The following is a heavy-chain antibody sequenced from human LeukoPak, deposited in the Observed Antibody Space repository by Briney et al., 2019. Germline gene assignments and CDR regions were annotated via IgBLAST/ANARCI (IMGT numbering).Heavy chain of an antibody. CDR3: ARETRKNAAGGTDFFDY. D-gene: IGHD6-13*01. CDR2: TIPLFDTA. Sequence: SVKVSCKASGGTFSNYAISWVRQAPGQGLEWMGGTIPLFDTANYAQKFQGRLTITADEPSSTAYMELSSLRSEDTAVYYCARETRKNAAGGTDFFDYWGQGTLVTVSS. J-gene: IGHJ4*02. CDR1: GGTFSNYA. V-gene: IGHV1-69*01.